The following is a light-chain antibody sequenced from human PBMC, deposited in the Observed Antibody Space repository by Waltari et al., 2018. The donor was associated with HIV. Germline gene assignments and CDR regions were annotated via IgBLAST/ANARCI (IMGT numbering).Light chain of an antibody. CDR3: AAWDDSLSGWV. J-gene: IGLJ3*02. CDR2: RNN. CDR1: SSNIGSNH. Sequence: QSVLTQPPSSSGTPVQRVTISCSGSSSNIGSNHIYWYQQPPGTAPKPLIYRNNQRPSGVPDRFSGSKSGTSASLAISGLRSEDEADYSCAAWDDSLSGWVFGGGTKLTVL. V-gene: IGLV1-47*01.